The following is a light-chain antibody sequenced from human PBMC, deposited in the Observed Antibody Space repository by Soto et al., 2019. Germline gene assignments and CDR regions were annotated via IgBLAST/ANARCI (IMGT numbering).Light chain of an antibody. V-gene: IGKV3-15*01. CDR3: QQYNNSPGT. J-gene: IGKJ1*01. CDR2: GAS. CDR1: QSLNRD. Sequence: IVMTQSPATLSMSPGERATLSCRASQSLNRDLAWYQQKPGQSPRLLIFGASIRATGIPARFSGSGSGTEFTLTIGSLQSEDCALYYCQQYNNSPGTFGQGTKVEI.